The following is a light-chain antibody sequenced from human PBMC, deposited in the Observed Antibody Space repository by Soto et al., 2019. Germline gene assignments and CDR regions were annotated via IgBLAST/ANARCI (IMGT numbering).Light chain of an antibody. J-gene: IGKJ4*01. CDR2: DAS. CDR1: QSVSSY. Sequence: ETVLTQSPATLSLSPGERATLSCRASQSVSSYLAWYQQKPGQAPRLLIYDASIRATGIPVRFSGSGSGTDFTLTISSLEPEEFAVYYCQQRSNWLLTFGGGTKVEIK. CDR3: QQRSNWLLT. V-gene: IGKV3-11*01.